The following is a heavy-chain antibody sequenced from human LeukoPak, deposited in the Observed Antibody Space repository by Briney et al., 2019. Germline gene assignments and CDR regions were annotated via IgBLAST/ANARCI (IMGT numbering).Heavy chain of an antibody. D-gene: IGHD1-26*01. Sequence: PSETLSLPCTVPGGSLSNSNYSWGWLRPAPGKGLGWIGTIDYSGTSHYNPSLKSRVTMSVDTSKNQVSLSLSSMTAADTADYYCATPNSGRLYYLDYWGQGILVTVSS. CDR3: ATPNSGRLYYLDY. V-gene: IGHV4-39*01. CDR2: IDYSGTS. J-gene: IGHJ4*02. CDR1: GGSLSNSNYS.